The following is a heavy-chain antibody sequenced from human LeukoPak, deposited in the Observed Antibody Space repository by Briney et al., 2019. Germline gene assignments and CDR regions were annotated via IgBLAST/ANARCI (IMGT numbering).Heavy chain of an antibody. CDR3: ARVRPGSYSDY. CDR2: IYSGGST. V-gene: IGHV3-53*01. J-gene: IGHJ4*02. CDR1: GFTFSSCA. Sequence: GGSLRLSCAASGFTFSSCAMSWVRQAPGKGLEWVSVIYSGGSTYYADSVKGRFTISRDKSKNTLYLQMNSLRAEDTAVYYCARVRPGSYSDYWGQGTLVTVSS. D-gene: IGHD1-26*01.